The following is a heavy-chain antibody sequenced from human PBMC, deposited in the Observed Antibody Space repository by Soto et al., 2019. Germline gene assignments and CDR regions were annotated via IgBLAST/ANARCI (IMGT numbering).Heavy chain of an antibody. CDR3: AHAYGGRSLY. J-gene: IGHJ4*02. Sequence: QITLKESGPTLVKPTQTLTLTCTFSGFSLPTDRVGVGWIRQPPGKALEWLAVIYWDDTKTYRPSLKSRLTITQDPSNNQAALSMSDIDPVDTATYYCAHAYGGRSLYWGQGTLVTVSS. D-gene: IGHD1-26*01. CDR1: GFSLPTDRVG. V-gene: IGHV2-5*02. CDR2: IYWDDTK.